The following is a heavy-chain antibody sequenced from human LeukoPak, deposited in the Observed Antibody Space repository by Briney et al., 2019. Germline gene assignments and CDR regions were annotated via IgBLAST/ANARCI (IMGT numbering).Heavy chain of an antibody. CDR2: IGTASDT. D-gene: IGHD1-1*01. CDR3: ARGPPRGKYYYMDV. J-gene: IGHJ6*03. Sequence: GGSLRLSCAASGFTFSSFDMHWVRQPTGQGLEWVSTIGTASDTYYPGSVEGRFTLSRDNAKNSLYLQMNSLTAGDAAVYYCARGPPRGKYYYMDVWGKGTTVTVSS. CDR1: GFTFSSFD. V-gene: IGHV3-13*01.